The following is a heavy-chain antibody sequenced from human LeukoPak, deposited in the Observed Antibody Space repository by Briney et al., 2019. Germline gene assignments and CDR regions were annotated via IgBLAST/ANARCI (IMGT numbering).Heavy chain of an antibody. CDR1: GFTFSSYW. V-gene: IGHV3-7*01. J-gene: IGHJ4*02. CDR3: ARGEGGDIVASAADY. Sequence: GGSLRLSCAASGFTFSSYWVSWVRQAPGKGLEWVANIKQDGSEKYYVDSVKGRFTISRDNAKNSLYLQMNSLRAEDTAVYYCARGEGGDIVASAADYWGQGTLVTVSS. CDR2: IKQDGSEK. D-gene: IGHD5-12*01.